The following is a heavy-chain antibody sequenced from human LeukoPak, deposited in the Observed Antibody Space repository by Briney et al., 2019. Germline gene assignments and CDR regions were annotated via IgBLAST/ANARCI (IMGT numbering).Heavy chain of an antibody. CDR2: INPNSGGT. CDR1: GYTFTGYY. CDR3: ARDLLLEWLLFDY. D-gene: IGHD3-3*01. Sequence: ASVKFSCKASGYTFTGYYMHWVRQAPGQGLEWMGWINPNSGGTNYAQKFQGRVTMTRDTSISTAYMELSRLRSDDTAVYYCARDLLLEWLLFDYWGQGTLVTVSS. J-gene: IGHJ4*02. V-gene: IGHV1-2*02.